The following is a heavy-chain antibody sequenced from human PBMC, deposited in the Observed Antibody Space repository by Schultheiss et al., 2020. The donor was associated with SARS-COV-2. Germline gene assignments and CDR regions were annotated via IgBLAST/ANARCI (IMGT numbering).Heavy chain of an antibody. CDR2: IYYSGST. Sequence: SETLSLTCTVSGGSISSYYWSWIRQPPGKGLEWIGYIYYSGSTNYNPSLKSRVTISVDTSKNQFSLKLSSVTAADTAVYYCARQSPGDGAFDIWGQGTMVTVSS. V-gene: IGHV4-59*08. CDR3: ARQSPGDGAFDI. J-gene: IGHJ3*02. D-gene: IGHD7-27*01. CDR1: GGSISSYY.